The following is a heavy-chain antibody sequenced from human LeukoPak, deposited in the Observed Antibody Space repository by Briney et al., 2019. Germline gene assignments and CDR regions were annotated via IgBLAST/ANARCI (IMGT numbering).Heavy chain of an antibody. CDR3: ARAREPLEFTYYFEY. J-gene: IGHJ4*02. Sequence: TPSETLSLTCTVSGYSISSGYYWGWIRQPPGKGLECIGRIYHSGSTYYNPSLKSRVTISVDTSKNQFSLKLSSVTAADTAVYYCARAREPLEFTYYFEYWGQGTLVTVSS. V-gene: IGHV4-38-2*02. D-gene: IGHD1-1*01. CDR1: GYSISSGYY. CDR2: IYHSGST.